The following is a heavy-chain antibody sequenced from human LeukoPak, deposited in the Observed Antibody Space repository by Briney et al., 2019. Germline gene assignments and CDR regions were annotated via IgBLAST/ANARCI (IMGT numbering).Heavy chain of an antibody. V-gene: IGHV1-69*06. J-gene: IGHJ4*02. Sequence: AAVKVSCKASGGTFSSYAISWVRQAPGQGLEWMGGIIPIFGTANYARKFQGRVTITADKSTSTAYMELSSLRSEDTAVYYCARKEMSSSVSLWGQGTLVTVSS. D-gene: IGHD6-6*01. CDR2: IIPIFGTA. CDR1: GGTFSSYA. CDR3: ARKEMSSSVSL.